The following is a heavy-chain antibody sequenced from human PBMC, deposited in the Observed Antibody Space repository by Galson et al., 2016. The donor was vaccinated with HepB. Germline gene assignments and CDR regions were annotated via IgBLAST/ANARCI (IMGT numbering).Heavy chain of an antibody. V-gene: IGHV1-69*06. D-gene: IGHD3-10*01. Sequence: KVSCKASGGPFSSYAFSWVRQAPGQGLEXXXGIIPIFGTANYAQKFQGRVTITADKSTKTVYMQLSSLRSEDTAVYYCTSDPGAGRGSESYWXWGQGTLVTVSS. CDR3: TSDPGAGRGSESYWX. CDR1: GGPFSSYA. J-gene: IGHJ4*01. CDR2: IIPIFGTA.